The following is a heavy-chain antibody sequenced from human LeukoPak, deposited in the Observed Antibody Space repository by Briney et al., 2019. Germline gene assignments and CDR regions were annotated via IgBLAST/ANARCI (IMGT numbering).Heavy chain of an antibody. CDR3: ARVTQWRAFDI. Sequence: GGSLRLSCAASAFTVSSNYMSWVRQAPGKGLEWVSVIYSGGSTYYVDSVKGRFTISRDNSKNTLYLQMNSLRADDTAVYYCARVTQWRAFDIWGQGTMVTVSS. D-gene: IGHD6-19*01. CDR2: IYSGGST. V-gene: IGHV3-53*01. CDR1: AFTVSSNY. J-gene: IGHJ3*02.